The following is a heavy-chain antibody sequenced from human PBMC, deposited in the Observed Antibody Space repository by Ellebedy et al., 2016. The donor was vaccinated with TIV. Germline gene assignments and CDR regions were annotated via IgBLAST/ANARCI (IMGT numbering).Heavy chain of an antibody. V-gene: IGHV4-39*07. CDR2: MYYSGST. D-gene: IGHD3-3*01. Sequence: MPSETLSLTCTVSGGSINGSNYYWGWIRQSPGKGLEWIGSMYYSGSTYNNPYLKSRITISVETSKNQFSLKLTSVTAADTAVYYCARGHWSGSCWFDPWGQGTPVTVSS. CDR1: GGSINGSNYY. J-gene: IGHJ5*02. CDR3: ARGHWSGSCWFDP.